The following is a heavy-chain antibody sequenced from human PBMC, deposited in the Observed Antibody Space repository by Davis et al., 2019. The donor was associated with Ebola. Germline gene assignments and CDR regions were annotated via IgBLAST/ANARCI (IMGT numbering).Heavy chain of an antibody. V-gene: IGHV5-51*01. J-gene: IGHJ4*02. Sequence: GESLKISCKGSGYSFTSYWIGWVRQMPGKGLEWMGIIYPGDSDTRYSPSFQGQVTISADKSISTAYLQWSSLKASDTAMYYRARTYCGGDCYPYYFDYWGQGTLVTVSS. D-gene: IGHD2-21*02. CDR3: ARTYCGGDCYPYYFDY. CDR2: IYPGDSDT. CDR1: GYSFTSYW.